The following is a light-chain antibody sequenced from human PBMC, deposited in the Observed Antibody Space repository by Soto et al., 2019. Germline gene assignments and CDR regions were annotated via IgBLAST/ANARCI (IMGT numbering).Light chain of an antibody. V-gene: IGKV3-20*01. CDR3: EHYGSSPWWT. CDR2: GAS. J-gene: IGKJ2*02. Sequence: EMVLTQSPGTLSLSPGERATLSCRASQTVGSSYLAWYQQKPGQAPRLLIYGASSRATGIPDRFGGRGFWTGFTFATSGPVPEDVPEDDGEHYGSSPWWTLGQGPRL. CDR1: QTVGSSY.